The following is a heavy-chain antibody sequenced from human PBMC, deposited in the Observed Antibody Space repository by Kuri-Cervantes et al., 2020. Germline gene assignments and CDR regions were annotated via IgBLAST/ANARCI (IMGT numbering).Heavy chain of an antibody. CDR1: GFTFSSYW. CDR2: IKQDGSEK. Sequence: GESLKISCAASGFTFSSYWMSWVRQAPGKGLEWVANIKQDGSEKYYVDSVKGRFTISRDNAKNSLYLQMNSLRAEDTAVYYCAREPALTGYFYWGQGTLVTVFS. CDR3: AREPALTGYFY. J-gene: IGHJ4*02. D-gene: IGHD3-9*01. V-gene: IGHV3-7*01.